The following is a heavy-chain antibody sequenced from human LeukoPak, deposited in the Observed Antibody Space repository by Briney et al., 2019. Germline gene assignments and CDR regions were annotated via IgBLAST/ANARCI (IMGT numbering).Heavy chain of an antibody. V-gene: IGHV4-4*09. CDR3: ARLHGGKGQYYFDY. J-gene: IGHJ4*02. CDR2: VYSSGNT. CDR1: DGSISSYY. D-gene: IGHD4-23*01. Sequence: SETLSLTCTVSDGSISSYYWSWIRQPPGKGLEWIGYVYSSGNTNYNPSLKSRVTISVDTSMNQFSLNLSSVTAADTAAYYCARLHGGKGQYYFDYWGQGTLVTVSS.